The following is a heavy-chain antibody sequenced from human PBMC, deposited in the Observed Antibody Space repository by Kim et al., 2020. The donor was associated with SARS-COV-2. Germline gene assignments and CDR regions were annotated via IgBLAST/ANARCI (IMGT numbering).Heavy chain of an antibody. Sequence: GGSLRLSCAASGFTFDDYAMHWVRQAPGKGLEWVSGISWNSGSIGYADSVKGRFTISRDNAKNSLYLQMNSLRAEDTALYYCAKDRGSYYGSGPYFDLWGRGTLVTVSS. J-gene: IGHJ2*01. D-gene: IGHD3-10*01. CDR3: AKDRGSYYGSGPYFDL. CDR2: ISWNSGSI. V-gene: IGHV3-9*01. CDR1: GFTFDDYA.